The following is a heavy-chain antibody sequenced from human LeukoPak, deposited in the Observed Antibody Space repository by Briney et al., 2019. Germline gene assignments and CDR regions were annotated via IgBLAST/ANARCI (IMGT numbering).Heavy chain of an antibody. CDR2: ISGDGAST. Sequence: PGGSLRLSCSASGFTFSSYVMHWVRQAPGKGLEYVSGISGDGASTHYADSVKGRFTISRDNSKNTLYVQMTSLRAEDTAVYYCVYQVQGVVKWGQGTLVTVSS. J-gene: IGHJ4*02. V-gene: IGHV3-64*05. CDR3: VYQVQGVVK. D-gene: IGHD3-3*01. CDR1: GFTFSSYV.